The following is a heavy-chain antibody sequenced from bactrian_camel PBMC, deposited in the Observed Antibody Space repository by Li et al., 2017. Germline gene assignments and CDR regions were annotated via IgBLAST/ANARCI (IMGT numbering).Heavy chain of an antibody. CDR2: INTGGSST. CDR3: AAVRRCTAPLGKLVSRNAYNY. CDR1: GFVFSDYF. D-gene: IGHD7*01. V-gene: IGHV3S40*01. Sequence: VQLVESGGGLVQPGGSLTLSCAASGFVFSDYFMSWVRQAPGKGFEWVSRINTGGSSTYCADSVKGRFTISRDNANNTLYLQMNSLKTEDTAINYCAAVRRCTAPLGKLVSRNAYNYWARGPRSPSP. J-gene: IGHJ4*01.